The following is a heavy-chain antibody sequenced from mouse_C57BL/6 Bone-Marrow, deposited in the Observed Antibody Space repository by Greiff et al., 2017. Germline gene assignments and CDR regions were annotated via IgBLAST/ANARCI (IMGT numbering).Heavy chain of an antibody. CDR3: ARQGVTTGYFDY. CDR1: GFTFSDYG. D-gene: IGHD1-1*01. Sequence: EVQVVESGGGLVKPGGSLKLSCAASGFTFSDYGMHWVRQAPEKGLEWVAYISSGSSTIYYADTVKGRFTISRDNAKNTLYLQMSSLRSEDTALYYCARQGVTTGYFDYWGQGTTLTVSS. V-gene: IGHV5-17*01. J-gene: IGHJ2*01. CDR2: ISSGSSTI.